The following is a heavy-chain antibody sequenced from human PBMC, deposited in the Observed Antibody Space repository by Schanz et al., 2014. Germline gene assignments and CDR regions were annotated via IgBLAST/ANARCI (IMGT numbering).Heavy chain of an antibody. Sequence: QVQLVESGGGVVQPGRSLRLSCEASGLTFSDYYMSWIRQAPGKGLEWVSYISSSSSYTNYADSVKGRFTISRDNSKNTVYLQMNSLRTDDTAMYYCARDPNTSAWLPYFDTWGQGTLVTVSS. CDR1: GLTFSDYY. CDR2: ISSSSSYT. V-gene: IGHV3-11*06. J-gene: IGHJ4*02. D-gene: IGHD6-19*01. CDR3: ARDPNTSAWLPYFDT.